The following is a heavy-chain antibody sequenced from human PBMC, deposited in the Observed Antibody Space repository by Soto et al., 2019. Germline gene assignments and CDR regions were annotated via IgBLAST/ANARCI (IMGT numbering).Heavy chain of an antibody. D-gene: IGHD3-10*01. CDR1: GYTFTNYG. J-gene: IGHJ5*02. Sequence: ASVKVSCKASGYTFTNYGISWVRQSPGQGLEWMGWINVYNGNTKYAQKVQGRVTMTTDTSTSTAYMELRSLRSDDTAVYYCARGVGSGSYYNQYNWFDPWGQGTLVTVSS. V-gene: IGHV1-18*01. CDR2: INVYNGNT. CDR3: ARGVGSGSYYNQYNWFDP.